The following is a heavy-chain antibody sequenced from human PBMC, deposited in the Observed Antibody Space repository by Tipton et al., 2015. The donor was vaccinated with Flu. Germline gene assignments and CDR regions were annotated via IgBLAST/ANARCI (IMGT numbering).Heavy chain of an antibody. CDR1: GGSISSGSYY. J-gene: IGHJ4*02. CDR3: ARAGWLLPFDY. D-gene: IGHD3-22*01. CDR2: IYTSGST. V-gene: IGHV4-61*02. Sequence: TLSLTCTVSGGSISSGSYYWSWIRQPAGKGLEWIGRIYTSGSTNYNPSLKSRVTISVGTSKNQFSLKLSSVTAADTAAYYCARAGWLLPFDYWGQGTLVTVSS.